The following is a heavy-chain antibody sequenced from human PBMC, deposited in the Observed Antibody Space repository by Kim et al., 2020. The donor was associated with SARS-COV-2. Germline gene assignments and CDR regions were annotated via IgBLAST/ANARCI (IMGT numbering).Heavy chain of an antibody. D-gene: IGHD3-16*01. CDR3: TTVQVGGLDY. J-gene: IGHJ4*02. V-gene: IGHV3-15*01. Sequence: TTDYAAPVKGIFTISRDDSKNTLYLQMNSLKTEDTAVYYCTTVQVGGLDYWGQGTLVTVSS. CDR2: TT.